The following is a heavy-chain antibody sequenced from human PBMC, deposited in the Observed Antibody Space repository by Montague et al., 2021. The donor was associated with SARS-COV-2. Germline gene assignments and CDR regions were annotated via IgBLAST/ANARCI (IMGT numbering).Heavy chain of an antibody. CDR2: ISYDGSNK. D-gene: IGHD3-10*01. CDR3: ARDITMVRGVIIIEGAFDI. Sequence: SLRLSCAASGFTFSSYAMHWVRQAPGKGLERVAVISYDGSNKYYADSVKGRFTISRDNSKNTLYLQMNSLRAEDTAVYYCARDITMVRGVIIIEGAFDIWGQGTMVTVSS. V-gene: IGHV3-30*04. CDR1: GFTFSSYA. J-gene: IGHJ3*02.